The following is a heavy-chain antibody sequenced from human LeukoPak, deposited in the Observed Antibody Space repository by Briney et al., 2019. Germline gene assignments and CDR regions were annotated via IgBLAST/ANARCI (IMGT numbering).Heavy chain of an antibody. Sequence: GGSLRLSCAASGFTFSSYAMTWVRQAPGKGLEWVSAISGSGGSTHYADSVKGRLTISRDNSRNTLYLQINSLRAEDTAVYYCAKGPKYDFWSGTRDYYFDYWGQGTLVTVPS. J-gene: IGHJ4*02. CDR1: GFTFSSYA. CDR2: ISGSGGST. V-gene: IGHV3-23*01. CDR3: AKGPKYDFWSGTRDYYFDY. D-gene: IGHD3-3*01.